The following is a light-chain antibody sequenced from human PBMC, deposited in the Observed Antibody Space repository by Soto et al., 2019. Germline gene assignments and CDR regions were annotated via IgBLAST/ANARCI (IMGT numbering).Light chain of an antibody. Sequence: QSVLTQPPSVSAAPGQKVTISCSGSSSNIGNNYVSWYQQLPGTAPKLLIYDNNKRPSGIPDRFSGSKSGTSATLGITGLQTGDAADYYCGTWDSSLSAVYVFGTGTQLTVL. CDR2: DNN. J-gene: IGLJ1*01. CDR1: SSNIGNNY. CDR3: GTWDSSLSAVYV. V-gene: IGLV1-51*01.